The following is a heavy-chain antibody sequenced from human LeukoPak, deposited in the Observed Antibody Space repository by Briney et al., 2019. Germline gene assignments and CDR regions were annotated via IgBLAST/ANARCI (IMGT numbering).Heavy chain of an antibody. CDR3: AKAGIGVVGYFDY. V-gene: IGHV3-23*01. CDR1: GFTFNSYA. CDR2: IRGSGGGT. Sequence: GGSLRLSCAASGFTFNSYAMSWVRQAPGKGLEWVSAIRGSGGGTYYADSVKGRFTISRDNSKNTLYLQMNSLRDEDTALYYCAKAGIGVVGYFDYWGQGTLVTVSS. D-gene: IGHD6-19*01. J-gene: IGHJ4*02.